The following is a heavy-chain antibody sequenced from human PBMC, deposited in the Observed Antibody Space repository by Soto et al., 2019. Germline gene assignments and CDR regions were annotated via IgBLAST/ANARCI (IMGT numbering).Heavy chain of an antibody. V-gene: IGHV3-23*01. Sequence: PGGSLRLSCTASGFPFDTYAMSWVRQAPGKGLDWVSTITVVGGSTYYADSVKGRFTISRDNSKNTLFLQMNSLRAEDTAVYYCARDPGPYYFDYWGQGTLVTVSS. CDR3: ARDPGPYYFDY. CDR2: ITVVGGST. D-gene: IGHD1-1*01. J-gene: IGHJ4*02. CDR1: GFPFDTYA.